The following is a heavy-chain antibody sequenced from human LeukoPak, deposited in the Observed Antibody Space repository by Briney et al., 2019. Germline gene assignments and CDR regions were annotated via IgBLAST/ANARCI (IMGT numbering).Heavy chain of an antibody. CDR2: ISSSSSYI. CDR3: AKEGYSYPPGYMDV. D-gene: IGHD5-18*01. V-gene: IGHV3-21*01. J-gene: IGHJ6*03. Sequence: PGGSLRLSCAASGFTFSSYSMNWVRQAPGKGLEWVSSISSSSSYIYYADSVKGRFTISRDNAKNSLYLQMNSLRAEDTAVYYCAKEGYSYPPGYMDVWGKGTTVTISS. CDR1: GFTFSSYS.